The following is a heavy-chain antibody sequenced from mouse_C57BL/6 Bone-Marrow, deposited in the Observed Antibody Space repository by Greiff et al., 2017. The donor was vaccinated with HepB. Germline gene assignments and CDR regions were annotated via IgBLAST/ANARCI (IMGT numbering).Heavy chain of an antibody. V-gene: IGHV1-72*01. CDR3: ARWRDGYFLYWYFDV. Sequence: QVQLQQPGAELVKPGASVKLSCKASGYTFTSYWMHWVKQRPGRGLEWIGRIDPNSGGTKYNEKFKSKATLTVDKPSSTDYMQLSSLTSEDSAVYCCARWRDGYFLYWYFDVWGTGTTVTVSS. D-gene: IGHD2-3*01. CDR1: GYTFTSYW. CDR2: IDPNSGGT. J-gene: IGHJ1*03.